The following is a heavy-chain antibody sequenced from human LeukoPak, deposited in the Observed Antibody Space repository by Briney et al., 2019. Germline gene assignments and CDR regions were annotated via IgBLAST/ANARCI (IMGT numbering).Heavy chain of an antibody. D-gene: IGHD3-10*01. CDR1: GGSISSYY. V-gene: IGHV4-59*01. J-gene: IGHJ6*02. CDR2: IYYSGST. Sequence: ASETLSLTCTVSGGSISSYYWSWIRQPPGKGLEWTGYIYYSGSTNYNPSLKSRVTISVDTSKNQFSLKLSSVTAADTAVYYCARVTRYYYGSGSRNYYYYGMDVWGQGTTVTVSS. CDR3: ARVTRYYYGSGSRNYYYYGMDV.